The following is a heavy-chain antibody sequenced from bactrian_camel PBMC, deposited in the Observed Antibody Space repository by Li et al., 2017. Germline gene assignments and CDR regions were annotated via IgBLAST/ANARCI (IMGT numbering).Heavy chain of an antibody. V-gene: IGHV3S1*01. J-gene: IGHJ6*01. CDR2: IHTAGSTA. D-gene: IGHD6*01. Sequence: QVQLVESGGGSVQPGGSLILSCRVSGFTAGGRCMGWFRQAPGKAREGVAAIHTAGSTAYYADSVKGRFTISRDSAKNMVYLQMNSLKPEDTAVYYCAADLPPYGSTCPRSLGYWGQGTQVTVS. CDR1: GFTAGGRC. CDR3: AADLPPYGSTCPRSLGY.